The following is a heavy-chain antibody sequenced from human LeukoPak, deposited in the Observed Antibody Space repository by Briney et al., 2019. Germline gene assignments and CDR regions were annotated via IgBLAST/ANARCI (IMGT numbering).Heavy chain of an antibody. CDR2: IKQDGSEK. Sequence: GGSLRLSCAASEFTFSSYWMTWVRQAPGKGLEWVANIKQDGSEKYYVDSVKGRFTISRDNSKNTLYLQMNSLRAEDTAVYYCAKDRPRYCSGGSCFGYFDYWGQGTLVTVSS. CDR3: AKDRPRYCSGGSCFGYFDY. V-gene: IGHV3-7*01. J-gene: IGHJ4*02. D-gene: IGHD2-15*01. CDR1: EFTFSSYW.